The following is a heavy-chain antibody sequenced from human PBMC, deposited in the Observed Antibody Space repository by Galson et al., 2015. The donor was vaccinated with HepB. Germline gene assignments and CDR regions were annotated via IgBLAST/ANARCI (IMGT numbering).Heavy chain of an antibody. CDR2: ISGSGGST. CDR3: AKPVYYYDSSGADAFDI. Sequence: SLRLSCAASGFTFSSYAMSWVRQAPGKGLEWVSAISGSGGSTYYADSVKGRFTISRDNSKNTLYLQMNSLRAEDTAVYYCAKPVYYYDSSGADAFDIWGQGTMVTVSS. V-gene: IGHV3-23*01. J-gene: IGHJ3*02. D-gene: IGHD3-22*01. CDR1: GFTFSSYA.